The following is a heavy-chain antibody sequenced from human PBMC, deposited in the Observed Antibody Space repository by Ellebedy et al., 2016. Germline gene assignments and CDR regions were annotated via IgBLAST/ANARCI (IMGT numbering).Heavy chain of an antibody. CDR2: IKQDGSEK. CDR1: GFTFSSYW. CDR3: AKHAGKRLGQDY. V-gene: IGHV3-7*05. D-gene: IGHD3-16*01. Sequence: GGSLRLSXAASGFTFSSYWMSWVRQAPGKGLEWVANIKQDGSEKYYVDSVKGRFTISRDNSKNTLYLQMSSLRAEDTAAHYCAKHAGKRLGQDYWGQGTLVTVSS. J-gene: IGHJ4*02.